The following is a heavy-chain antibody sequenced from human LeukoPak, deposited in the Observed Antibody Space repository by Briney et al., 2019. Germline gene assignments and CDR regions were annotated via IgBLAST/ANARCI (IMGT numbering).Heavy chain of an antibody. Sequence: SETLSLTCTVSGGSISSSSYYWGWIRQPPGKGLEWIGSIYYSGSTYYNPSLKSRVTISVDTSKNQFSLKLGSVTAADTAVYYCARQPPWDYYDGSGLFDYWGQGTLVTVSS. CDR3: ARQPPWDYYDGSGLFDY. V-gene: IGHV4-39*01. J-gene: IGHJ4*02. CDR2: IYYSGST. CDR1: GGSISSSSYY. D-gene: IGHD3-22*01.